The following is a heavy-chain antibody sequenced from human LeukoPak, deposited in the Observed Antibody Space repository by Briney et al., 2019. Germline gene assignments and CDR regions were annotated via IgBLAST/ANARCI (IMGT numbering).Heavy chain of an antibody. J-gene: IGHJ6*03. V-gene: IGHV3-23*01. D-gene: IGHD2-15*01. CDR1: GFTFSSCG. Sequence: GGSLRLSCAASGFTFSSCGMSWVRQAPGKGLEWVSAISGSGGSTYYADSVKGRFTISRDNSKNTLYLQMNSLRAEDTAVYYCAKAPFPCSGGSCYTASYYYMDVWGKGTMVTISS. CDR3: AKAPFPCSGGSCYTASYYYMDV. CDR2: ISGSGGST.